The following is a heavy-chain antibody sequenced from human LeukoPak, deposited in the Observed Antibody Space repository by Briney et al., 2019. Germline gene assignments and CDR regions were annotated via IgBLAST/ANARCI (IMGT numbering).Heavy chain of an antibody. Sequence: GGSLRLSCAASGFTFSSYGMHWVRQAPGKGLEWVAVISYDGSNKYYADSVKGRFTISRDNSKNTLYLQMNSLRAEDTAVYYRAKDVNYGDYNWFDPWGQGTLVTVSS. CDR1: GFTFSSYG. V-gene: IGHV3-30*18. D-gene: IGHD4-17*01. CDR3: AKDVNYGDYNWFDP. J-gene: IGHJ5*02. CDR2: ISYDGSNK.